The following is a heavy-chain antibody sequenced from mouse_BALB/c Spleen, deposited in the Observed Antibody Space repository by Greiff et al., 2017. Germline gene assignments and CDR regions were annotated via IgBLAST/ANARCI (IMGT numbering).Heavy chain of an antibody. V-gene: IGHV14-1*02. CDR3: TRNDGYPSFDY. J-gene: IGHJ2*01. Sequence: VQLQQSGAELVRPGALVKLSCKASGFNIKDYYMHWVKQRPEQGLEWIGWIDPENGNTIYDPKFQGKASITADTSSNTAYLQLSSLTSEDTAVYYCTRNDGYPSFDYWGQGTTLTVSS. CDR2: IDPENGNT. CDR1: GFNIKDYY. D-gene: IGHD2-3*01.